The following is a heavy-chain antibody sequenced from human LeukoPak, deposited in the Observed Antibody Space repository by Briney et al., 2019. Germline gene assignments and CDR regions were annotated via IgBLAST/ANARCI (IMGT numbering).Heavy chain of an antibody. Sequence: GGSLRLSCAASGFTFSTYWMDWVRQAPGKGLEWVANIKEDGSEKYYEDSVKGRFTISRDNAKNSLYLQMNSLRAEDTAVYYCIVFGDSNHWGQGTLVTVSS. D-gene: IGHD4-17*01. V-gene: IGHV3-7*03. CDR3: IVFGDSNH. J-gene: IGHJ5*02. CDR1: GFTFSTYW. CDR2: IKEDGSEK.